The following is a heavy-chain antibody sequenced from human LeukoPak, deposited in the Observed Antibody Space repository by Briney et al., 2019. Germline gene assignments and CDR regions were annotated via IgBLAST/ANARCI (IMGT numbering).Heavy chain of an antibody. J-gene: IGHJ5*02. D-gene: IGHD2-2*01. CDR3: ARVPLGYCSSTSCYGGDRNWFDP. V-gene: IGHV4-34*01. Sequence: SETLSLTCAVYGGSFSGYYWSWIRQPPGKGLEWIGEINHSGSTNYNPSLKSRVTISVDTSKNQFSLKPSSVTAADTAVYYCARVPLGYCSSTSCYGGDRNWFDPWGQGTLVTVSS. CDR2: INHSGST. CDR1: GGSFSGYY.